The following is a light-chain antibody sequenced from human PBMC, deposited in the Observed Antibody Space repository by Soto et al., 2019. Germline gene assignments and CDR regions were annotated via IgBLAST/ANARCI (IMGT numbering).Light chain of an antibody. CDR1: QSVSRW. Sequence: DIQMTQSPSTLSASVGDRVTITCRASQSVSRWLAWYQQKPGKAPNLLIYDASTLQSGVPPRFSGSGSGTEFTLTVSSLQPDDFATYYCQQYGRYWTFGQGTKVEVK. CDR3: QQYGRYWT. J-gene: IGKJ1*01. CDR2: DAS. V-gene: IGKV1-5*01.